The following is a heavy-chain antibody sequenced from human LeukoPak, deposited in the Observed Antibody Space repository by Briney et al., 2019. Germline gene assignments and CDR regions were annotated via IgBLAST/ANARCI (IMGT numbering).Heavy chain of an antibody. J-gene: IGHJ4*02. CDR2: ISGSGGST. Sequence: GGSLRLSCAASGFTFSSYAMSWVRQAPGKAPEWVSGISGSGGSTYSADSVKGRFSMSRGNAKNTVYLQMNSLRGEDTAVYYCARDTVSGSHDFDYWGQGTLVTVFS. V-gene: IGHV3-23*01. CDR1: GFTFSSYA. D-gene: IGHD3-10*01. CDR3: ARDTVSGSHDFDY.